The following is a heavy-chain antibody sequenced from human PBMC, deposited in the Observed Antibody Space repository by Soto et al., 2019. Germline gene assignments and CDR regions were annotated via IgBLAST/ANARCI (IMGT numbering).Heavy chain of an antibody. CDR2: INHSGST. CDR1: GGSFSGYY. Sequence: PSETLSLTCAVYGGSFSGYYWSWIRQPPGKGLEWIGEINHSGSTNYNPSLKSRVTISVDTSKNQFSLKLSSVTAADTAVYYCARANAVTMVRGRWFDPWGQGTLVTVS. J-gene: IGHJ5*02. CDR3: ARANAVTMVRGRWFDP. V-gene: IGHV4-34*01. D-gene: IGHD3-10*01.